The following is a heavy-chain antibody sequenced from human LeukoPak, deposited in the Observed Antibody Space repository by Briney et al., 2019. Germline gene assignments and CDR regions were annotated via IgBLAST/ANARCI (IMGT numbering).Heavy chain of an antibody. V-gene: IGHV3-23*01. CDR1: GFTFSSYA. Sequence: GGSLRLSCAASGFTFSSYAMSWVRQAPGKGLEWVSAISGSGGSTYYADSVKGRFTISRDNSKNTQYLQMNSLRAEDTAVYYCAKDEWLVPSYYFDYWGQGTLVTVSS. J-gene: IGHJ4*02. CDR3: AKDEWLVPSYYFDY. D-gene: IGHD6-19*01. CDR2: ISGSGGST.